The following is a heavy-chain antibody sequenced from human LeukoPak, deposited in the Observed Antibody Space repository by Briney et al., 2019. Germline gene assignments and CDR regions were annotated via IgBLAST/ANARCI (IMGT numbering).Heavy chain of an antibody. D-gene: IGHD1-1*01. Sequence: SGGSLRLSCEASGFTFSRYEVNWVRQATGKGLEWISYISTGGSPLHYADSVKGRFTISRDNNKNSLYLQMNSLRAEDTAVYYCARSQLWSLDAFDVWGQGTMVTVSS. J-gene: IGHJ3*01. V-gene: IGHV3-48*03. CDR3: ARSQLWSLDAFDV. CDR2: ISTGGSPL. CDR1: GFTFSRYE.